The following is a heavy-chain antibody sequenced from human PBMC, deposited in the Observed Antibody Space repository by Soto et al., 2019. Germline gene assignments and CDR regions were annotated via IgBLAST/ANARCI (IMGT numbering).Heavy chain of an antibody. D-gene: IGHD3-10*01. CDR3: ARAMVRGSTFDY. CDR2: IYYSGST. CDR1: GGSISSYY. V-gene: IGHV4-59*01. J-gene: IGHJ4*02. Sequence: SETLSLTCTVSGGSISSYYWSWIRQPPGKGLEWIGYIYYSGSTNYNPSLKSRVTISVDTSKNQFSLKLSSVTAADTAVYYCARAMVRGSTFDYWGQGTLVTVSS.